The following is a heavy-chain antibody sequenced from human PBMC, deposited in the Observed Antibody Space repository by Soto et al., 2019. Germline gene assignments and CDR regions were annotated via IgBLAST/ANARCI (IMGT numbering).Heavy chain of an antibody. D-gene: IGHD3-22*01. CDR1: GGTISSSSYY. Sequence: NLSHTYTVSGGTISSSSYYWGWIRQPPGKGLEWIGSVYYSGSTYDNPSLKSRITLSVDRSKSQFSLKLTSVTAADTAVYFCAILLYASPSYYSFDSWVQGPL. CDR3: AILLYASPSYYSFDS. V-gene: IGHV4-39*01. CDR2: VYYSGST. J-gene: IGHJ4*02.